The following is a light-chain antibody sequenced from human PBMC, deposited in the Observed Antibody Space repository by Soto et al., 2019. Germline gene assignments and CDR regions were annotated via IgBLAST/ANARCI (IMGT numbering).Light chain of an antibody. CDR1: ESISRW. CDR3: QQTKSYSPYT. J-gene: IGKJ2*01. Sequence: DIQMTQSPSTLSASVGDRVTITCRSSESISRWLAWYQQKPGEAPKLLIYKASTLQSGVPSRFSGGGSGTDFTLTISSLQPDDFATYYCQQTKSYSPYTFGQGTRLEIK. V-gene: IGKV1-5*03. CDR2: KAS.